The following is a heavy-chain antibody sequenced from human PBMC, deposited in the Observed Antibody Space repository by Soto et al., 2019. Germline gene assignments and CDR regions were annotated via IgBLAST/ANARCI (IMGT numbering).Heavy chain of an antibody. CDR1: GFTFSNYA. CDR3: AKGGSRYYDILTGSQAFDI. CDR2: ISYDGSNK. Sequence: GGSLRLSCAASGFTFSNYAMHWVRQAPGKGLEWVAVISYDGSNKYYADSVKGRFTISRDNSRNTLYLQMNSLRAEDTAVYYCAKGGSRYYDILTGSQAFDIWGQGTMVTVSS. V-gene: IGHV3-30*18. J-gene: IGHJ3*02. D-gene: IGHD3-9*01.